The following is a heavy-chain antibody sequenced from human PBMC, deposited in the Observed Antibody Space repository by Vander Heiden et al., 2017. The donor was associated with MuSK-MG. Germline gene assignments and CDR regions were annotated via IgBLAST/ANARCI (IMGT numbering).Heavy chain of an antibody. J-gene: IGHJ4*02. V-gene: IGHV3-43*01. D-gene: IGHD2-21*02. CDR3: AKASNVVVETAPVDY. Sequence: EVHLVESGGVVVQPGGSLRLSCAASGFTFDDYAMHWVRQPPGKGLEWVSLISWDGGITYYADSVKGRFTISRDNSKNSLYLQMNSLKTEDTALYYCAKASNVVVETAPVDYWGQGTPVTVS. CDR2: ISWDGGIT. CDR1: GFTFDDYA.